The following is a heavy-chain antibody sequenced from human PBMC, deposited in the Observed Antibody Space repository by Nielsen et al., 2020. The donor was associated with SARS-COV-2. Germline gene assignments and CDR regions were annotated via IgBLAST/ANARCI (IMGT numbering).Heavy chain of an antibody. CDR3: AKQRFSGTFDYYFDL. CDR2: IYPGDSDT. V-gene: IGHV5-51*01. D-gene: IGHD1-26*01. CDR1: GYTFTTYW. Sequence: GGSLRLSCKGSGYTFTTYWIGWVRQMPGKGLEWMGIIYPGDSDTRYSPSFQGQVTISADKSISTAYLQWTSLKASDTAMYYCAKQRFSGTFDYYFDLWGRGTQVTVSS. J-gene: IGHJ2*01.